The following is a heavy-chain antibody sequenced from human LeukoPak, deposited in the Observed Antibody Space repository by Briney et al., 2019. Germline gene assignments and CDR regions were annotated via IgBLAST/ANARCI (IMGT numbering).Heavy chain of an antibody. Sequence: GGSLRLSCVASGFTFSDAWMSWVRQAPGKGLEWVGRIKSKIDGGTIDYGAPVKGRFTISRDDSRNTLYLQMNSLKTEDTAVYYCSTRRQDGCWGQGTLVTVS. V-gene: IGHV3-15*01. CDR1: GFTFSDAW. D-gene: IGHD6-25*01. CDR2: IKSKIDGGTI. J-gene: IGHJ4*02. CDR3: STRRQDGC.